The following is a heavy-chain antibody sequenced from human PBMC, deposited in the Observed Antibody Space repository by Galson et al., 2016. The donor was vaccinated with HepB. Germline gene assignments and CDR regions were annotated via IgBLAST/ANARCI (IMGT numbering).Heavy chain of an antibody. V-gene: IGHV4-34*01. CDR3: AGDLWSGGPEGY. Sequence: SETLSLTCTVHGGSLGGYYWSWIRQPPGKGLEWIGEINHSGGTSYNPSLKGRVTISIDTSKNQFSLKVSSVTAADAAVYFCAGDLWSGGPEGYWGQGTLVSVSS. J-gene: IGHJ4*02. D-gene: IGHD3-3*01. CDR2: INHSGGT. CDR1: GGSLGGYY.